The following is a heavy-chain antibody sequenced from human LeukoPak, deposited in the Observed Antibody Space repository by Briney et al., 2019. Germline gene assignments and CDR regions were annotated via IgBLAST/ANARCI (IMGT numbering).Heavy chain of an antibody. V-gene: IGHV4-61*08. CDR3: ARAHYGDCLDY. CDR1: GGSISSGDYY. J-gene: IGHJ4*02. Sequence: SETLSLTCTVSGGSISSGDYYWSWIRQPPGKGLEWIGYIYYSGSTNYNPSLKSRVTISVDTSKNQFSLKLSSVTAADTAVYYCARAHYGDCLDYWGQGTLVTVSS. CDR2: IYYSGST. D-gene: IGHD4-17*01.